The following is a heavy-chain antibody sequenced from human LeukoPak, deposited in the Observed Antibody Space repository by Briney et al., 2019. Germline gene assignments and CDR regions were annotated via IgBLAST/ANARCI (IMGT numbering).Heavy chain of an antibody. J-gene: IGHJ2*01. CDR2: INPNSGGT. D-gene: IGHD6-6*01. CDR1: GYTFTGYF. Sequence: ASVKVSCKASGYTFTGYFMHWVRQAPGQGPEWMGWINPNSGGTNYAQKFQGRVTMTRDTSINTAYMEVSGLRSDDTAMYYCARDSLTSRLGFDVWGRGTLVTVSS. CDR3: ARDSLTSRLGFDV. V-gene: IGHV1-2*02.